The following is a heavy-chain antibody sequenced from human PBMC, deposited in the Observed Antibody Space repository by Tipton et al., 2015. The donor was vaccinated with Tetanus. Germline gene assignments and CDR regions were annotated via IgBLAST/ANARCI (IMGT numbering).Heavy chain of an antibody. D-gene: IGHD2-15*01. Sequence: SLRLSCAASGFIFSSYGIHWVRQAPGKGLEWVAVSWYDGTDKYYADSGKGRFTISRDNSKNTLYLQMNSLRAEDTAVYYCAREADCSGGSCSSGAFDNWGQGTQVTVSS. J-gene: IGHJ4*02. CDR2: SWYDGTDK. CDR1: GFIFSSYG. V-gene: IGHV3-33*01. CDR3: AREADCSGGSCSSGAFDN.